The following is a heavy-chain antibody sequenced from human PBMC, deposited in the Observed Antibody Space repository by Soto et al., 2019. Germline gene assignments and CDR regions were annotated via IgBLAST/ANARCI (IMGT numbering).Heavy chain of an antibody. CDR3: AKFLYCSGGSCYPYYFDY. D-gene: IGHD2-15*01. Sequence: GESLKISCAASGFTFSSYAMSWVRQAPGKGLEWVSAISGSGGSTYYADSVKGRFTISRDNSKNTLYLQMNSLRAEDTAVYYCAKFLYCSGGSCYPYYFDYWGQGTLVTVSS. V-gene: IGHV3-23*01. CDR1: GFTFSSYA. CDR2: ISGSGGST. J-gene: IGHJ4*02.